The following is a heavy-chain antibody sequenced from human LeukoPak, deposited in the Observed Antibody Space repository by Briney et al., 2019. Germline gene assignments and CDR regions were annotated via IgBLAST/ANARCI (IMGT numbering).Heavy chain of an antibody. J-gene: IGHJ4*02. V-gene: IGHV3-74*03. Sequence: GGSLRLSCTASGFTFSGHWIHWVRQPPGMGLVWVSRINERGTDSMYAESVKGRFTISRDNAKNSLYLQMNSLRAEDTALYYCAKSGSLRLGELSLMGYFDYWGQGTLVTVSS. D-gene: IGHD3-16*02. CDR2: INERGTDS. CDR1: GFTFSGHW. CDR3: AKSGSLRLGELSLMGYFDY.